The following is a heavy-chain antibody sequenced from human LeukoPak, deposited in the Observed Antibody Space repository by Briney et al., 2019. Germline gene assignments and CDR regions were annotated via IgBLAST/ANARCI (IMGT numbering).Heavy chain of an antibody. J-gene: IGHJ5*02. CDR3: ARHDAWSYRRWFDP. CDR2: IYTSGST. CDR1: GGSISSYY. V-gene: IGHV4-4*09. D-gene: IGHD1-26*01. Sequence: SETLSLTCTVSGGSISSYYWSWIRQPPGKGLEWIGYIYTSGSTNYNPSLKSRVTISVDTSKNQFSLKLSSVTAADTAVYYCARHDAWSYRRWFDPWGQGTLVTVSS.